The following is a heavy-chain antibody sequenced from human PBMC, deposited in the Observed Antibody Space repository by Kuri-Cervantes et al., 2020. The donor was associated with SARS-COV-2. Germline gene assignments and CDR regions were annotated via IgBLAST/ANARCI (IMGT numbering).Heavy chain of an antibody. V-gene: IGHV1-46*01. D-gene: IGHD1-26*01. CDR1: GYTFTSYY. CDR2: INPSGGST. CDR3: AGIVGATYYYYGMDV. Sequence: ASVKVSCKASGYTFTSYYMHWVRQAPGQGLEWMGIINPSGGSTSYAQKFQGRVTITADKSTSTAYMELSSLRSEDTAVYYCAGIVGATYYYYGMDVWGQGTTVTVSS. J-gene: IGHJ6*02.